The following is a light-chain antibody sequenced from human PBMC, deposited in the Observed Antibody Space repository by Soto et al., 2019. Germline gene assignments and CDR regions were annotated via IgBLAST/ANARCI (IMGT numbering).Light chain of an antibody. J-gene: IGKJ5*01. V-gene: IGKV3-11*01. CDR2: EAS. CDR1: ESISSY. CDR3: QQRNNWPIT. Sequence: EIVLTQSPATLSVSPGERATLSCRASESISSYLAWYQQKSGQAPRLLIYEASNRATGIPARFXGSGXGTXXXXXXXXXEPEDFAXYYCQQRNNWPITFGQGTRLEIK.